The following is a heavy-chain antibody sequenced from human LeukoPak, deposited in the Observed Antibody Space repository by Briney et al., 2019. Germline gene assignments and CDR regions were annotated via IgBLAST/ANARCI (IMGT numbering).Heavy chain of an antibody. CDR3: ARDRYYYDSSGSRFDY. CDR2: IYSSGST. Sequence: SQTLSLTCTVSGGSISSGSYYWSWIRQPAGKGLEWIGRIYSSGSTNYNPSLKSRVTISLDTSKNQFSLKLSSVTAADTAVYYCARDRYYYDSSGSRFDYWGQGTLVTVSS. J-gene: IGHJ4*02. V-gene: IGHV4-61*02. CDR1: GGSISSGSYY. D-gene: IGHD3-22*01.